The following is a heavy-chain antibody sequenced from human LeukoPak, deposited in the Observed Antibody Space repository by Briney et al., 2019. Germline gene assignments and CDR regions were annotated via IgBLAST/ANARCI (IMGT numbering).Heavy chain of an antibody. CDR2: INSDGSST. J-gene: IGHJ4*02. V-gene: IGHV3-74*01. CDR3: AKDPGYYDSTAYIFEY. Sequence: GGSLRLSCAASGFTFSSYWMHWVRQAPGKGLVWVSRINSDGSSTSYADSVKGRFTISRDNSKNTMYLQMNSLSAEDTAVYYCAKDPGYYDSTAYIFEYWGQGTLVTVSS. D-gene: IGHD3-22*01. CDR1: GFTFSSYW.